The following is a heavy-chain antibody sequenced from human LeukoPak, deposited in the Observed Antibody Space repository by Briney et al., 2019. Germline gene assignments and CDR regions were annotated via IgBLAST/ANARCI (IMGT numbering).Heavy chain of an antibody. V-gene: IGHV3-21*01. CDR1: GFTFSSYS. CDR3: ARDCGGAPQGDYGMDV. CDR2: ISSSSSYI. Sequence: AGGSLRLSCAASGFTFSSYSMNWVRQAPGKGLEWVSSISSSSSYIYYADSVKGRFTISRDNAKNSLYLQMNSLRAEDTAVYYCARDCGGAPQGDYGMDVWGQGTTVTVSS. D-gene: IGHD2-21*01. J-gene: IGHJ6*02.